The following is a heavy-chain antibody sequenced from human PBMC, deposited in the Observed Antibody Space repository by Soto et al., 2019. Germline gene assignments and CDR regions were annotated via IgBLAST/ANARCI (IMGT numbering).Heavy chain of an antibody. Sequence: QVPLVQSGAEMKKPGASVKVSCRPSGYSFTAFYIHWVRQAPGQGLEWMGGVDPNSGATRKAQNFQGRVTLTRDTSTSTVYMALKWLRSDDTAVYYCARDNYGPLDYWGQGTLVTVPS. J-gene: IGHJ4*02. CDR3: ARDNYGPLDY. CDR2: VDPNSGAT. V-gene: IGHV1-2*02. D-gene: IGHD3-10*01. CDR1: GYSFTAFY.